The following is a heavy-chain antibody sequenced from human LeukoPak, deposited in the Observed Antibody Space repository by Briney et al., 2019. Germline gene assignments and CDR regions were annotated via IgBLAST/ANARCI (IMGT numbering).Heavy chain of an antibody. Sequence: SETLSLTCTVSGGSISSYYWSWIRQPPGKGLEWLGYIYYSGSTNYNPSLKSRVTISVDTSKNQFSLKLSSVTAADTAVYYCARHRTAMVRDAFDYWGQGTLVTVSS. D-gene: IGHD5-18*01. CDR1: GGSISSYY. CDR2: IYYSGST. CDR3: ARHRTAMVRDAFDY. V-gene: IGHV4-59*08. J-gene: IGHJ4*02.